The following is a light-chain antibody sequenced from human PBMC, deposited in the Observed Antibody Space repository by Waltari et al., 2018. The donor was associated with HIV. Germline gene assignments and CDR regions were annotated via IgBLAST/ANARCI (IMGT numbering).Light chain of an antibody. CDR2: GAS. Sequence: EIVLTQSPGTLSLSPGERATLSCRASESVSSSYLAWYQQKPGQAPRLLIYGASTRATYIPDRFSCSGSGTDFTLTISRLEPEDFAVYFCQLYSASITFGQGTRLEIK. CDR3: QLYSASIT. V-gene: IGKV3-20*01. CDR1: ESVSSSY. J-gene: IGKJ5*01.